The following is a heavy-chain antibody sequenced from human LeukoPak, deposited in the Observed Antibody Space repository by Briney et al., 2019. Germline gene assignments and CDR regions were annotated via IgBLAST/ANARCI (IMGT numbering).Heavy chain of an antibody. D-gene: IGHD5-18*01. CDR2: IIPIFGTA. CDR3: ARDNYGIQHVGPAFDF. Sequence: SVKVSCKASGGTFSSYAISWVRQAPGQGLEWMGGIIPIFGTANYAQKFQGRVTITADESTSTAYMELSSLRSEDTAVYYCARDNYGIQHVGPAFDFWGQGTLVTVSS. J-gene: IGHJ4*02. CDR1: GGTFSSYA. V-gene: IGHV1-69*13.